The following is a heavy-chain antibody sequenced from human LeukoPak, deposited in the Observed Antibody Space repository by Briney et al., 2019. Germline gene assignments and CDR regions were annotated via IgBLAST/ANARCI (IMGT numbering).Heavy chain of an antibody. V-gene: IGHV3-23*01. Sequence: GRSLRLSCAASGFTFSTYAMTWVRQAPGKGLEWVSTISGSDGSTYYADSVKGRFTISRDNSKNTVYLQMNSLGVEDTAVYYCAKEGPHRGSYYLNFDYWGQGTLVTVSS. CDR2: ISGSDGST. D-gene: IGHD1-26*01. CDR3: AKEGPHRGSYYLNFDY. J-gene: IGHJ4*02. CDR1: GFTFSTYA.